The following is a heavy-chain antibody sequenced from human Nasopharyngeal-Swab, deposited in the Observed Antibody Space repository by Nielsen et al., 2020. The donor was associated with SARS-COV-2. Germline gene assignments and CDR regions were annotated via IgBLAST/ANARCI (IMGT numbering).Heavy chain of an antibody. CDR3: ARGEGSYTRSFDY. J-gene: IGHJ4*02. CDR2: IIPIFGTA. CDR1: GGTFSSYA. V-gene: IGHV1-69*13. D-gene: IGHD1-26*01. Sequence: SVKVSCKASGGTFSSYAISWARQAPGQGLEWMGGIIPIFGTANYAQKFQGRVTITADESTSTAYMELSSLRSEDTAVYYCARGEGSYTRSFDYWGQGTLVTVSS.